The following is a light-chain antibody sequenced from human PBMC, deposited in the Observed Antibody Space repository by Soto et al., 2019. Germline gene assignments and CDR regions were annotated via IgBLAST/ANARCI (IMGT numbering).Light chain of an antibody. CDR1: SSNIGAGYD. CDR3: QSYDSSLSAVV. V-gene: IGLV1-40*01. Sequence: QSVLTQPPSVYGAPGQRVTISCTGSSSNIGAGYDVHWYQQLPGTAPKLLIYGNSNRPSGVPDRFSGSKSGTSASLAITGLQAEDGADYYCQSYDSSLSAVVFGGGTKVTVL. J-gene: IGLJ2*01. CDR2: GNS.